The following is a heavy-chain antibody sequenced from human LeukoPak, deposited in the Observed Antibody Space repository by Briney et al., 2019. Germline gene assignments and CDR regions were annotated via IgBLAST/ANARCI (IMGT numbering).Heavy chain of an antibody. V-gene: IGHV4-34*01. Sequence: PSETLSLTCAVYGGSFSGYYWSWIRQPPGKGLEWIGEINHSGSTNYNPSLKSRVTISVDTSKNQFSLKLSSVTAADTAVYYCARLGCSSTSCYLSWMDVWGKGTTVTVSS. CDR3: ARLGCSSTSCYLSWMDV. J-gene: IGHJ6*04. CDR1: GGSFSGYY. CDR2: INHSGST. D-gene: IGHD2-2*01.